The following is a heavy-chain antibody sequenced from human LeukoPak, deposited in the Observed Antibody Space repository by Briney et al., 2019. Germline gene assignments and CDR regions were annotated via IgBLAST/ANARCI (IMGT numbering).Heavy chain of an antibody. Sequence: GGSLRLSCAASGFTFSSYSMNWVRQAPGKWLEWVSSISTSSSYTYYADSVKGRFTISRDNHKNSLYLQMNSLRAEDTAVYYCARDGIYGVWYCDLWAGGTLVTVFS. J-gene: IGHJ2*01. D-gene: IGHD4-17*01. V-gene: IGHV3-21*01. CDR3: ARDGIYGVWYCDL. CDR2: ISTSSSYT. CDR1: GFTFSSYS.